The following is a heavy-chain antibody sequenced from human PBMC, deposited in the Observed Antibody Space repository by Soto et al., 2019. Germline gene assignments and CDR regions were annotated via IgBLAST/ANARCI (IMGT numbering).Heavy chain of an antibody. CDR1: GGSISSSTYY. CDR3: ARILYGGNHFDY. CDR2: IYYSGST. Sequence: ETLSLTCTVSGGSISSSTYYWAWIRQPPGKGLEWIGTIYYSGSTYYSPSLKSRVTISVDTSKNQFSLKLSSGTAADTAVYYCARILYGGNHFDYWGQGTLVTVSS. V-gene: IGHV4-39*01. J-gene: IGHJ4*02. D-gene: IGHD4-17*01.